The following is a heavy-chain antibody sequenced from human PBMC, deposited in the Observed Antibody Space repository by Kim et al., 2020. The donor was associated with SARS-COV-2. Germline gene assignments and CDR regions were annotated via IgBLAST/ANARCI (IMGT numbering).Heavy chain of an antibody. D-gene: IGHD1-26*01. CDR3: ARGLEWELPSGQYGMDV. J-gene: IGHJ6*02. V-gene: IGHV3-30*07. Sequence: VKGRFTISRDNSKNTLYLQMNSLRAEDTAVYYCARGLEWELPSGQYGMDVWGQGTTVTVSS.